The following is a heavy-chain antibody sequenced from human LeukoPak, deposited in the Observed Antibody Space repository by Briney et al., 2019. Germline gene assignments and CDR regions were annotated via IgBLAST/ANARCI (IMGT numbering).Heavy chain of an antibody. CDR1: GFSFTTYW. CDR3: ARDRGNQRGYYFYYMDV. Sequence: GESLRLSCAASGFSFTTYWMSWVRQAPGKGLEWVANIKQDGTEKYYVDSVKGRFTISRDNAKNSLYLQMNSLRVEDTAVYYCARDRGNQRGYYFYYMDVWGKGTTVTVSS. D-gene: IGHD1-14*01. V-gene: IGHV3-7*01. CDR2: IKQDGTEK. J-gene: IGHJ6*03.